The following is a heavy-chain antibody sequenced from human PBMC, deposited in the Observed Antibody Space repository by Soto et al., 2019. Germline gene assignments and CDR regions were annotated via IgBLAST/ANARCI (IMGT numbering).Heavy chain of an antibody. Sequence: SGPTLVNPTQTLTLTCTVSGFAPTTTGMCVTCIRQPPGKALEWLALIEWGHHKTFNTLLMTRLPLSKTNSKNQVVLTMTNMVPVDTGTYYCARMLKRGTSDCNQIVYWGQGTLDTV. CDR2: IEWGHHK. J-gene: IGHJ4*01. CDR1: GFAPTTTGMC. V-gene: IGHV2-70*01. D-gene: IGHD2-21*02. CDR3: ARMLKRGTSDCNQIVY.